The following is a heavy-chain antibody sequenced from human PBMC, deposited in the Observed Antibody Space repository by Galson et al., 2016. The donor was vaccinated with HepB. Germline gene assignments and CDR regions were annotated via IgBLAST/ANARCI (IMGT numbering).Heavy chain of an antibody. V-gene: IGHV3-43*01. Sequence: SLRLSCAAAGFTFQDYTMHWVRQVPGKGLDWVGLVTWDGGSTFYGDSVRGRFTIFRDNTQHSLYLQMHSLATEDSGLYCCAMERNRLFGQWGQGTLVTVSS. CDR1: GFTFQDYT. J-gene: IGHJ4*02. CDR2: VTWDGGST. D-gene: IGHD1-1*01. CDR3: AMERNRLFGQ.